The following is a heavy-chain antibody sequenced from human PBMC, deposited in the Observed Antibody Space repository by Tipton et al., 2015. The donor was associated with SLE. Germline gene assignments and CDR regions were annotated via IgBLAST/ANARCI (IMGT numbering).Heavy chain of an antibody. CDR3: ARTGGYSDAFDI. V-gene: IGHV5-10-1*01. Sequence: QSGPEVKKPGESLRISCKGSGYSFTSYWISWVRQMPGKGLEWMGRIDPSDSRPSFQGHVTISADKSISTAYLQWSSLKASDTAMYYCARTGGYSDAFDIWGQGTMVTVSS. J-gene: IGHJ3*02. CDR2: IDPSDS. D-gene: IGHD4-23*01. CDR1: GYSFTSYW.